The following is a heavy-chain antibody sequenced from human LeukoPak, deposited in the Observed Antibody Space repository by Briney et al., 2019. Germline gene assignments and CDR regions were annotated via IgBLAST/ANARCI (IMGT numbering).Heavy chain of an antibody. CDR1: GYTFTSYD. V-gene: IGHV1-8*01. CDR2: MNPNSGNT. D-gene: IGHD4-17*01. Sequence: ASVKVSCKASGYTFTSYDINWVRQATGQGLEWMGWMNPNSGNTGYAQKFKGRVTMTRNTSISTAYMELSSLRSEDTAVYYCARCGGYDYGDYFSYYYYYMDVWGKGTTVTVSS. J-gene: IGHJ6*03. CDR3: ARCGGYDYGDYFSYYYYYMDV.